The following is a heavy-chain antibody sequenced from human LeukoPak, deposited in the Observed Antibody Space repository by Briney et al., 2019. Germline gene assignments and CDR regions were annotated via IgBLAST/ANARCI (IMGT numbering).Heavy chain of an antibody. Sequence: GGSLRLSCAASGFTFSTYAMSWVRQAPGKGLEWVSAISGSGGSTYYADSVKGRFTISRDNSKNTLYLQMNSLRAEDTAVYYCAKEKAHSSSWDYFDYWGQGTLVTVSS. J-gene: IGHJ4*02. CDR1: GFTFSTYA. CDR2: ISGSGGST. D-gene: IGHD6-6*01. V-gene: IGHV3-23*01. CDR3: AKEKAHSSSWDYFDY.